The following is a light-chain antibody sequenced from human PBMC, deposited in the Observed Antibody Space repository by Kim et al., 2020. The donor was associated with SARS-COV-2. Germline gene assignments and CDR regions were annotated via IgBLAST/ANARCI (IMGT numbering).Light chain of an antibody. V-gene: IGKV3-11*01. Sequence: EIVLTQSPATLSLSPGERATLSCRASQSVSSHFAWYQQKPGQAPRLLIYDASNRATGIPARFSGSGSGIDFTLTISSLEPEDFAVYYCQKRSNWPITFGQGTRLEIK. CDR3: QKRSNWPIT. CDR1: QSVSSH. J-gene: IGKJ5*01. CDR2: DAS.